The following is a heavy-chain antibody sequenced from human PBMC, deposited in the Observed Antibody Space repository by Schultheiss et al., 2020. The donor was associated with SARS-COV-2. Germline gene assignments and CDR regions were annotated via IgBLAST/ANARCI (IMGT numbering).Heavy chain of an antibody. Sequence: GGSLRLSCAASGFTFSSYAMHWVRQAPGKGLEWVAVISYDGSNKYYADSVKGRFTISRDNSKNTLYLQMNSLRAEDTAVYYCANSDYNFDYWGQGTLVTVSS. V-gene: IGHV3-30*04. D-gene: IGHD4-11*01. CDR3: ANSDYNFDY. J-gene: IGHJ4*02. CDR1: GFTFSSYA. CDR2: ISYDGSNK.